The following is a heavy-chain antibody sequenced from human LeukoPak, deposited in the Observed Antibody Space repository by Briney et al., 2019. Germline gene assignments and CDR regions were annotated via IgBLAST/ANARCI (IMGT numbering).Heavy chain of an antibody. J-gene: IGHJ4*02. CDR2: IYYSGST. V-gene: IGHV4-59*08. CDR1: GGSISSYY. Sequence: SETLSLTCTVSGGSISSYYWGWIRQPPGKGLEWIGYIYYSGSTNYNPSLKSRVTISVDTSKNQFSLKLSSWTAGDTAVYYCARLGSRGWYSFDNWGQGTLVTVSS. CDR3: ARLGSRGWYSFDN. D-gene: IGHD6-19*01.